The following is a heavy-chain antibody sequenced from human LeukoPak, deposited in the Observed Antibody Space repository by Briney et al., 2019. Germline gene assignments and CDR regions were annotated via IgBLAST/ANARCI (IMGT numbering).Heavy chain of an antibody. Sequence: SVKVSCKASGGTFSSYAISWVRQAPGQGLEWMGGIIPIFGTANYAQKFQGRVTITTDESTSTAYMELSSLRSEDTAVYYCAREYSGSRNWFDPWGQGTLVTVSS. J-gene: IGHJ5*02. CDR3: AREYSGSRNWFDP. CDR1: GGTFSSYA. D-gene: IGHD1-26*01. V-gene: IGHV1-69*05. CDR2: IIPIFGTA.